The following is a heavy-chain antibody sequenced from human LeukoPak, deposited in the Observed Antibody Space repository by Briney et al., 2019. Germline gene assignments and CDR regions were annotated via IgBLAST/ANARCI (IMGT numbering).Heavy chain of an antibody. CDR3: ARDSGPDYVWGSYRYFDY. CDR2: ISSSSSYI. D-gene: IGHD3-16*02. V-gene: IGHV3-21*01. Sequence: GGSLRLSCAASGFTFSSYSTNWVRQAPGKGLEWVSSISSSSSYIYYADSVKGRFTISRDNAKNSLYLQMNSLRAEDTAVYYCARDSGPDYVWGSYRYFDYWGQGTLVTVSS. CDR1: GFTFSSYS. J-gene: IGHJ4*02.